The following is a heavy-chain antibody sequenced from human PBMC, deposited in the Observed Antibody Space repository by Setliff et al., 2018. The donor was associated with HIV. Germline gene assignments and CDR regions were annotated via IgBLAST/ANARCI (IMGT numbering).Heavy chain of an antibody. Sequence: SETLSLTCAVYGGSFSGYYWSWIRQPPGKGLEWIGEIHHSGSTKYNPSLKSRVTILVDTSKNQLSLNVTSVTAADTAVYFCARHGGRSFDSWGQGTLVTVSS. CDR2: IHHSGST. CDR3: ARHGGRSFDS. D-gene: IGHD2-15*01. CDR1: GGSFSGYY. J-gene: IGHJ4*02. V-gene: IGHV4-34*01.